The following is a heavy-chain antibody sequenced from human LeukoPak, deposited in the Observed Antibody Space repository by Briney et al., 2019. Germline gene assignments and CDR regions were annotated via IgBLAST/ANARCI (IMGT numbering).Heavy chain of an antibody. J-gene: IGHJ5*01. Sequence: SETLSLTCTVSGTTFTTYDRSGVRQPPGKALEWIGYIYYSGSTSYGPSLKSRVTISLDKSKTQFFLKLSSVSAADTAVYYCAMPTNYGILTGNSWFDSWGQGTLVTVSS. D-gene: IGHD3-9*01. V-gene: IGHV4-59*08. CDR1: GTTFTTYD. CDR2: IYYSGST. CDR3: AMPTNYGILTGNSWFDS.